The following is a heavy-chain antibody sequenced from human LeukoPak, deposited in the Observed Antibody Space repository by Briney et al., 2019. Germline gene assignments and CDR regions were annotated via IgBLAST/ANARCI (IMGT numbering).Heavy chain of an antibody. J-gene: IGHJ4*02. D-gene: IGHD5-18*01. CDR3: AIPAMGPFDY. Sequence: SETLSLTCAVYGGSFSGYYWSWIRRPPGKGLEWIGEINHSGSTNYNPSLKSRVTISVDTSKNQFSLKLSSVTAADTAVYYCAIPAMGPFDYWGQGTLVTVSS. CDR1: GGSFSGYY. V-gene: IGHV4-34*01. CDR2: INHSGST.